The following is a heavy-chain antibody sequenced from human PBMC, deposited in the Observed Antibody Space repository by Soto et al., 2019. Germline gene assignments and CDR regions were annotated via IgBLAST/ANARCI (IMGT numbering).Heavy chain of an antibody. Sequence: QLQLVQSAAEVKKPGASVRVSCKAYGYPFIKYGISWIRQAPEQGLEWMGWIKVDSGYTNYEQKFQGRVTMTADTSSDTAFMELRSLRLDGTAVYFCATSYDTGFDPWGQGTLVSVSS. CDR3: ATSYDTGFDP. J-gene: IGHJ5*02. CDR1: GYPFIKYG. CDR2: IKVDSGYT. D-gene: IGHD3-9*01. V-gene: IGHV1-18*04.